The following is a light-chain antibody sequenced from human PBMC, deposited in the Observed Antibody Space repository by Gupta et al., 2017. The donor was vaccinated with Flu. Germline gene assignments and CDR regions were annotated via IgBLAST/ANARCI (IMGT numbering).Light chain of an antibody. CDR2: AAS. Sequence: DIQMTQSPSSLSASVGDRVTMTCRASQSISTYLNWYQQKPGKAPKLLIYAASHLHGAMPPRFNGSGSGTDFTLTITELQPEDVATYYCQQRDRTLINFGRGTTVDIE. CDR1: QSISTY. CDR3: QQRDRTLIN. J-gene: IGKJ3*01. V-gene: IGKV1-39*01.